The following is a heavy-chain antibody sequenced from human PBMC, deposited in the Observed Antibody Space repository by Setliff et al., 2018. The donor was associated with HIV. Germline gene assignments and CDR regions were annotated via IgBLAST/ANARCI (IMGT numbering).Heavy chain of an antibody. CDR2: IYISGTT. V-gene: IGHV4-4*09. CDR3: AREHCSGGSCNGFDI. CDR1: GGSISSYY. J-gene: IGHJ3*02. Sequence: SETLSLTCTVSGGSISSYYWSWIRQPPGKGLEWIAYIYISGTTNYNPSLKSRVTISLDTSRNQFSLKLGSVTAADTAMYYCAREHCSGGSCNGFDIWGQGTMVTVSS. D-gene: IGHD2-15*01.